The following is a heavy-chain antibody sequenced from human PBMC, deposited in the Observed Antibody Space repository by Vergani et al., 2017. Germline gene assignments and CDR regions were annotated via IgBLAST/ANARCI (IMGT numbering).Heavy chain of an antibody. CDR1: GGSISSSSYY. CDR2: IYYSGST. D-gene: IGHD3-10*01. J-gene: IGHJ6*02. Sequence: QLQLQESGPGLVKPSETLSLTCTVSGGSISSSSYYWGWIRQPPGKGLEWIGSIYYSGSTYYNPSLKSLVTISVDTSKNQFSLKLSSVTAADTAVYYCARVAYGYYYYYYGMDVWGQGTTVTVSS. V-gene: IGHV4-39*07. CDR3: ARVAYGYYYYYYGMDV.